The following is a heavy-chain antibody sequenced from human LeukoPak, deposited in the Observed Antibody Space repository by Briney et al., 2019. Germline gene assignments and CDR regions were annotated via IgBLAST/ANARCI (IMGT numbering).Heavy chain of an antibody. Sequence: SXXLSLTCAVYGGSFSGYYWSGIRQPPGKGREWRGEINHSGSNNYNPSLKRRVNISVDTSKNQFSLKLSSVTAADTAVYYCARGRLPSTYYYDSSGYYSDYWGQGTLVTVSS. D-gene: IGHD3-22*01. V-gene: IGHV4-34*01. CDR1: GGSFSGYY. CDR2: INHSGSN. J-gene: IGHJ4*02. CDR3: ARGRLPSTYYYDSSGYYSDY.